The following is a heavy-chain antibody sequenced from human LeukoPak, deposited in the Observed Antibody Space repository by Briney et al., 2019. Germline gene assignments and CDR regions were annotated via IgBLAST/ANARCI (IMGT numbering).Heavy chain of an antibody. Sequence: TSETLSLTCSVSGGSISSYHWSWIRQTPGKGLEWIGLMYISGTTNYNPSFKSRVTISVDPSKNQLSLHLNSVTAADAAVYFCARHGRPDCTSDRCFSWFDSWAREPWSPSPQ. D-gene: IGHD2-21*01. J-gene: IGHJ5*01. CDR1: GGSISSYH. CDR3: ARHGRPDCTSDRCFSWFDS. V-gene: IGHV4-4*09. CDR2: MYISGTT.